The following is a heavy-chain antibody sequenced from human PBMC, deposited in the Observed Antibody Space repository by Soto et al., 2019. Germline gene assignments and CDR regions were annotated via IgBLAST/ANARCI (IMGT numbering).Heavy chain of an antibody. CDR3: ARALHDFGDDIGDWVNP. CDR1: GDTFSRSS. V-gene: IGHV1-69*02. D-gene: IGHD4-17*01. J-gene: IGHJ5*02. CDR2: IVPMYGIA. Sequence: QVQLVQSGAEVKKPGSSVKVSCKASGDTFSRSSIHWVRQAPGQGLEWMGRIVPMYGIADYAQKFQGRLTITADKSTTTAYMDLSSLGSEDTAVYYCARALHDFGDDIGDWVNPWGQGTRLTVSS.